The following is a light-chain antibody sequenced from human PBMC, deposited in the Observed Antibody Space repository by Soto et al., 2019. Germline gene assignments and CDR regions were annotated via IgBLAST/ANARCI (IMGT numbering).Light chain of an antibody. V-gene: IGLV2-23*02. CDR1: SSDVGSYDL. CDR2: EVT. CDR3: CSYGRTFMV. Sequence: QSVLTQPASVSGSPGQSITISCTGTSSDVGSYDLVSWYQQHPGKAPKLMIYEVTKRPSGVSNRFSGSKSANTASLTISGLQADDEADYYCCSYGRTFMVFGGGTKVTVL. J-gene: IGLJ2*01.